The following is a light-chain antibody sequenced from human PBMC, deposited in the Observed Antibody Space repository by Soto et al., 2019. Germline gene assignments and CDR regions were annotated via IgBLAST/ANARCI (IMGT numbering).Light chain of an antibody. CDR1: QSTSSQ. J-gene: IGKJ4*01. V-gene: IGKV3-11*01. Sequence: EIVLTQFPATLSLSPGERTTLSCRASQSTSSQLGWYQQKPGQAPRLLTYDASNSATGIRARFSGSGSGTDFTRTIGSLETADFAVYYEQQRSNWSPKTFGGGTKVEIK. CDR2: DAS. CDR3: QQRSNWSPKT.